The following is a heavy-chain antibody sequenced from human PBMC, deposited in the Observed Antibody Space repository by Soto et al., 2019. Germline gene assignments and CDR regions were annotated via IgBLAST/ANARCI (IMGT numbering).Heavy chain of an antibody. D-gene: IGHD3-10*01. J-gene: IGHJ5*01. CDR1: GGLISSRSYY. V-gene: IGHV4-39*01. CDR3: ARQNGSFRSWFDS. CDR2: IYYSGTT. Sequence: SETLSITYTVSGGLISSRSYYWGWIRQNTGKGLEWIGGIYYSGTTFYSPSLKSRVIISVDTSKNQFSLKLTSVTAADTAMYYCARQNGSFRSWFDSWGQGTLVTVSS.